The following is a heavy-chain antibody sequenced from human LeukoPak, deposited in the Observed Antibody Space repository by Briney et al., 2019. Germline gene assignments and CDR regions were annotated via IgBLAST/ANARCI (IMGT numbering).Heavy chain of an antibody. CDR3: ARVEGAVQLWYFDL. CDR1: GDSISNFY. V-gene: IGHV4-4*07. J-gene: IGHJ2*01. D-gene: IGHD1-1*01. CDR2: VYSSGST. Sequence: SETLSLTCTVSGDSISNFYWSWIRQPAKKRLEWIGRVYSSGSTKYNPSLKSRVTISVDTSKNQFSLKLSSVTAADTAVYYCARVEGAVQLWYFDLWGRGTLVTVSS.